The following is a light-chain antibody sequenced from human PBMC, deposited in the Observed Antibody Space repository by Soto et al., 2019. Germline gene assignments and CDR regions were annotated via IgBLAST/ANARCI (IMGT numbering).Light chain of an antibody. CDR3: ATWDDSLNGPV. V-gene: IGLV1-44*01. J-gene: IGLJ3*02. CDR1: SSNVGRNT. CDR2: SYN. Sequence: QSVLTQPPSASGTPGQSVTISCSGSSSNVGRNTVNWFQQLPGTAPKLLIYSYNQRPSGVPDRFSGSKSGTSASLAISGLQSEDEADYYCATWDDSLNGPVFGGGTKVTVL.